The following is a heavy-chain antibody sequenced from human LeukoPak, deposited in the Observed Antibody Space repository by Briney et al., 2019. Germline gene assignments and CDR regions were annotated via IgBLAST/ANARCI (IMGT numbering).Heavy chain of an antibody. D-gene: IGHD3-10*01. CDR3: ARGPPGGQFDP. Sequence: SETLSLTCTVSGGSISSSSYYWGWIRQPPGKGLEWIATIYYSGSTYHNPSLKSRVTISVDTSKNQFSLKLSSVTAADTAVYYCARGPPGGQFDPWGQGTLVTVSS. J-gene: IGHJ5*02. V-gene: IGHV4-39*07. CDR1: GGSISSSSYY. CDR2: IYYSGST.